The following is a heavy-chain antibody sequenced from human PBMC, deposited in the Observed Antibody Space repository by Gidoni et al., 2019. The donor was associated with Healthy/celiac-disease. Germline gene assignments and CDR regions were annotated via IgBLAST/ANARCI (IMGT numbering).Heavy chain of an antibody. Sequence: QVQLVQSGAEVTKPGSSVKVSCKASGGTFSSYAISWVRQAPGQGLEWMGGNIPIFGTANYAQKLQGRVTITADESTSTAYMELSSLRSEDTAVYYCARGPDALCSGGSCYSTIDYWGQGTLVTVSS. D-gene: IGHD2-15*01. J-gene: IGHJ4*02. V-gene: IGHV1-69*01. CDR2: NIPIFGTA. CDR1: GGTFSSYA. CDR3: ARGPDALCSGGSCYSTIDY.